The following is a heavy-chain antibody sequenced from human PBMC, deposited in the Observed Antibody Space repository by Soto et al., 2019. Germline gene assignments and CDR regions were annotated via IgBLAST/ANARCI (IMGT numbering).Heavy chain of an antibody. CDR1: GDNFKKNV. Sequence: XSVKVSCKTSGDNFKKNVFTWVRQAPGQGLEWMGGTIPALGKTHYIEKFQGRVTITVVDATRTVYMEVRDLTSEDTAIYYCARGPFRPSAMDVWGQGTTVTASS. J-gene: IGHJ6*02. V-gene: IGHV1-69*10. CDR2: TIPALGKT. CDR3: ARGPFRPSAMDV. D-gene: IGHD3-10*01.